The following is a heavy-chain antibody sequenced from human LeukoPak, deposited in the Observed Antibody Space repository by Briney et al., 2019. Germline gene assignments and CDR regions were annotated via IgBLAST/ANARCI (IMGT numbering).Heavy chain of an antibody. D-gene: IGHD2-2*02. CDR2: ISYDGSNK. CDR1: GFTFSSYA. CDR3: ARDRVRYCSSTSCYIFDDY. V-gene: IGHV3-30-3*01. J-gene: IGHJ4*02. Sequence: PGGSLRPSCAASGFTFSSYAMHWVRQAPGKGLEWVAVISYDGSNKYYADSVKGRFTISRDNSKNTLYLQMNSLRAEDTAVYYCARDRVRYCSSTSCYIFDDYWGQGTLVTVSS.